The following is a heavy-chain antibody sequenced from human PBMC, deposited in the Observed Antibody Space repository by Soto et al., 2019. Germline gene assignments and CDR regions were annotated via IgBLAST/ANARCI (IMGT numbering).Heavy chain of an antibody. CDR3: ARLFSGRFGELYFGY. CDR1: GGSISSYY. Sequence: TSETLSLTCTVSGGSISSYYWSWIRQPPGKGLEWIGYIYYSGSTNYNPSLKSRVTISVDTSKNQFSLKLSSVTAADTAVYYCARLFSGRFGELYFGYWGQGTLVTVSS. J-gene: IGHJ4*02. CDR2: IYYSGST. D-gene: IGHD3-10*01. V-gene: IGHV4-59*08.